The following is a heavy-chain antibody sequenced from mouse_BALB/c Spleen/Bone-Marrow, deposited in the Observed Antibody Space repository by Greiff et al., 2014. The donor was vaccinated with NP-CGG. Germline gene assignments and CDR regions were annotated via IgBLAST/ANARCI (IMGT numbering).Heavy chain of an antibody. D-gene: IGHD3-1*01. Sequence: VQLQQPGAELVKPGASVKLSCKASGYTFTSYYMYWVKQRPGQGLEWIGGINPSNGGTNFNEKFKSKATLTVDKSSSTAYMQLSSLTSEDSAVYYCTRGLRAWFAYWGQGTLVTVSA. J-gene: IGHJ3*01. CDR3: TRGLRAWFAY. V-gene: IGHV1S81*02. CDR2: INPSNGGT. CDR1: GYTFTSYY.